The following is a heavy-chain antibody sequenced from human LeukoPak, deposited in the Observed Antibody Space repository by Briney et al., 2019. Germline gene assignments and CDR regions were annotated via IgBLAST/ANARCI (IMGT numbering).Heavy chain of an antibody. CDR1: GFTFSNYG. CDR3: AKRGVVIRVILVGFHKEAYYFDS. D-gene: IGHD3-22*01. J-gene: IGHJ4*02. CDR2: ISGSGGTT. V-gene: IGHV3-23*01. Sequence: GGSLRLSCAASGFTFSNYGMSWVRQTPGKGLEWVAGISGSGGTTSYADSVKGRFTISRDNPKNTLYLQMNSLRAEDTAVYFCAKRGVVIRVILVGFHKEAYYFDSWGQGALVTVSS.